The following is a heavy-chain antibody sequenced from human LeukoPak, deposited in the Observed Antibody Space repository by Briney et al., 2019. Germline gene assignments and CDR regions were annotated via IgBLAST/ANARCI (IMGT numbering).Heavy chain of an antibody. D-gene: IGHD5-18*01. V-gene: IGHV4-34*01. CDR2: INHSGST. Sequence: SETLSLTCAVYGGSFSGYYWSWIRQPPGKGLEWIGEINHSGSTNYNPSLKSRVTMSVDTSKNQFSLKLSSVTAADTAVYYCARGPRYILDYWGQGTLVTVSS. J-gene: IGHJ4*02. CDR3: ARGPRYILDY. CDR1: GGSFSGYY.